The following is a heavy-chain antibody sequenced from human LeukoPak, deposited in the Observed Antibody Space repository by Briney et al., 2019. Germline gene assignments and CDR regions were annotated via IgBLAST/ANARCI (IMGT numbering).Heavy chain of an antibody. V-gene: IGHV1-18*01. CDR1: GYTFTSYG. CDR3: ARGIAAAAYNWFDP. Sequence: ASVKVSCKASGYTFTSYGISWVRQAPGQGLEWMGWISAYNGNTNYAQKLQGRVTMTTDTSTSTAYMELRSLRSDDTTVYYCARGIAAAAYNWFDPWGQGTLVTVSS. CDR2: ISAYNGNT. J-gene: IGHJ5*02. D-gene: IGHD6-13*01.